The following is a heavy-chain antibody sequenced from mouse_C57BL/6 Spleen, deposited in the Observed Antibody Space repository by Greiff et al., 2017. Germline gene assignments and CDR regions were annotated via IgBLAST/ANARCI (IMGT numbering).Heavy chain of an antibody. CDR1: GFSLTSYG. D-gene: IGHD2-10*01. Sequence: VQLQQSGPGLVAPSPCLSITCTVSGFSLTSYGVSWVRQTPGKGLEWLGVIWGDGSTNYHSALIPRLSISKDNSKSQVFLKLNSLQTDDTATYYCTTYYGRPPVAYWGQGTLVTVSA. J-gene: IGHJ3*01. CDR2: IWGDGST. CDR3: TTYYGRPPVAY. V-gene: IGHV2-3*01.